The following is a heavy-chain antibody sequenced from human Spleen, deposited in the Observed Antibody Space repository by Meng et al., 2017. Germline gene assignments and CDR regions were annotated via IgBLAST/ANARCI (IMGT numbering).Heavy chain of an antibody. J-gene: IGHJ5*02. CDR3: TRDHSGWFDP. CDR1: GFTFSSYS. V-gene: IGHV3-21*01. Sequence: GESLKISCAASGFTFSSYSMNWVRQAPGKGLEWVSSIRSSSSYIYYADSVKGRFTISRDNAKNSLYLQMNSLRAEDTAVYYCTRDHSGWFDPWGQGTLVTVSS. CDR2: IRSSSSYI. D-gene: IGHD6-25*01.